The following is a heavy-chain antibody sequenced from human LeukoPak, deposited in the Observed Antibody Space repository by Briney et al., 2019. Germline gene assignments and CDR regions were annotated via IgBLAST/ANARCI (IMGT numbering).Heavy chain of an antibody. V-gene: IGHV4-61*02. CDR1: GGSISSGSYY. CDR3: ARTVWIQLWSHPYYFDY. J-gene: IGHJ4*02. D-gene: IGHD5-18*01. Sequence: SETLSLTCTVSGGSISSGSYYWSWIRQPAGKGLEWIGRIYTSGSTNYNPSLKSRVTISVDTSKNQFSLKLSSVTAADTAVYYCARTVWIQLWSHPYYFDYWGQGTLVTVSS. CDR2: IYTSGST.